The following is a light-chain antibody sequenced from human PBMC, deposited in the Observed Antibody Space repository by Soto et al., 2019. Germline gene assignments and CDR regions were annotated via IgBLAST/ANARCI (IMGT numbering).Light chain of an antibody. V-gene: IGKV4-1*01. Sequence: DIVMTQSPDSLAVSLGERATINCKSSQSVLYSSNNKNYLAWYQQKPGQPPKLLIYWASTRESGVPDRFSGSGSVTDFTLTISSLQAEDVAVYYCQQDYTTPFTFGPGTKVDI. CDR2: WAS. J-gene: IGKJ3*01. CDR3: QQDYTTPFT. CDR1: QSVLYSSNNKNY.